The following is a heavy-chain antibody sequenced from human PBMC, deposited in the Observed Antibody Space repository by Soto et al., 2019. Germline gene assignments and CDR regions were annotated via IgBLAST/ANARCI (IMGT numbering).Heavy chain of an antibody. CDR2: INHSGST. CDR3: ARGRTTKAARAPLGYYYMDV. J-gene: IGHJ6*03. CDR1: GGSLSGYY. Sequence: PLENLSLTCAVHGGSLSGYYWSWIRQPPGKGLELIGEINHSGSTNYNPSLKSRVTISVDTSKNQFSLKLSSVTAADTAVYYCARGRTTKAARAPLGYYYMDVWGTGTTVT. D-gene: IGHD6-6*01. V-gene: IGHV4-34*01.